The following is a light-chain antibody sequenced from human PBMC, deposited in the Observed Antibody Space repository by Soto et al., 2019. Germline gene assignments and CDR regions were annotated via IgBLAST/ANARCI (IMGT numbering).Light chain of an antibody. J-gene: IGLJ1*01. CDR3: KSYAGSNTYV. CDR1: KSDIGVYDF. CDR2: EVV. V-gene: IGLV2-8*01. Sequence: QSVLTQPPSASGSPGQSVTISCTGPKSDIGVYDFVSWYQHHPGKAPRLIIYEVVQRPSGVPDRFSGSKSGNTASLTVSGLQAADEADYFCKSYAGSNTYVFGSGTKLTVL.